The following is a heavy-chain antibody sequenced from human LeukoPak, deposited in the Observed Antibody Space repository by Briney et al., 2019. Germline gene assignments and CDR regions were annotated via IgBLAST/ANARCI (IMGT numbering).Heavy chain of an antibody. CDR2: INHSGST. CDR1: GGSFSGYY. V-gene: IGHV4-34*01. CDR3: ARGLTAMVSRGMDV. J-gene: IGHJ6*04. Sequence: PSETLSLTCAVYGGSFSGYYWSWIRQPPGKGLEWIGEINHSGSTNYNPSLKSRVTIPVDTSKNQFSLKLSSVTAADTAVYYCARGLTAMVSRGMDVWGKGTTVTVSS. D-gene: IGHD5-18*01.